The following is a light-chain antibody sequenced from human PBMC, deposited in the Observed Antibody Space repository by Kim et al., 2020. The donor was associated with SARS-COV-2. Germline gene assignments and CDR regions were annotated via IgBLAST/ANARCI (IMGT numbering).Light chain of an antibody. V-gene: IGLV3-27*01. CDR1: VLAKKY. CDR2: KDS. J-gene: IGLJ1*01. CDR3: YSAADNNQGV. Sequence: YELTQPSSVSVSPGQTARITCSGDVLAKKYARWFQQKPGQAPVLVIYKDSERPSGNPERFSGSSSGTTATLTISGAQVEDEDDYYCYSAADNNQGVFGTGTKLTVL.